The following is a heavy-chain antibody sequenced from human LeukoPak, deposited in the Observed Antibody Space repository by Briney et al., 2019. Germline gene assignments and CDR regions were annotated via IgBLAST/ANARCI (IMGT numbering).Heavy chain of an antibody. CDR3: FGFWSGYSLNWFDP. D-gene: IGHD3-3*01. CDR1: GFTFSSYS. J-gene: IGHJ5*02. Sequence: PGGSLRLSCAASGFTFSSYSMNWVRQAPGKGLEWVSSISSSSSYIYYADSVKGRFTISRDNAKNSLYLQMNSLRAEDTAAYYCFGFWSGYSLNWFDPWGQGTLVTVSS. CDR2: ISSSSSYI. V-gene: IGHV3-21*01.